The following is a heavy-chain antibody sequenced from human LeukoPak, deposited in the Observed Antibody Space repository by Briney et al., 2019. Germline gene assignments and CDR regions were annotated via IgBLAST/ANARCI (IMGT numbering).Heavy chain of an antibody. CDR2: ISAYNGDT. CDR3: ARDVFEGFGERVIDAFDI. Sequence: GASVKVSCKASGYTSINYNIAWVRQAPGQGLEWMGWISAYNGDTNYGQKVQGRVAMTTDTSTRTAYMELRGLRSDDTAVYYCARDVFEGFGERVIDAFDIWGQGTLVTVSS. V-gene: IGHV1-18*01. J-gene: IGHJ3*02. D-gene: IGHD3-10*01. CDR1: GYTSINYN.